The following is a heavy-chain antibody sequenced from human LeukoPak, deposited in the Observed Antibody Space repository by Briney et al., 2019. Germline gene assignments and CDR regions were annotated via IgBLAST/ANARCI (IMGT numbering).Heavy chain of an antibody. J-gene: IGHJ4*02. CDR1: GFTFSSYW. D-gene: IGHD6-19*01. V-gene: IGHV3-21*01. CDR3: ARDREGSGWPDY. Sequence: GGSLRLSCAASGFTFSSYWMSWVRQAPGKGLEWVSSISSSSSYIYYADSVKGRFTISRDNAKNSLYLQMNSLRAEDTAVYYCARDREGSGWPDYWGQGTLVTVSS. CDR2: ISSSSSYI.